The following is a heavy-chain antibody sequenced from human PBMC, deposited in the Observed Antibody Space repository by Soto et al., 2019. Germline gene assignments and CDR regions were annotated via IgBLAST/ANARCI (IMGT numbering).Heavy chain of an antibody. CDR3: ARAHIAARHAFDI. D-gene: IGHD6-6*01. CDR2: ISSSSSYI. J-gene: IGHJ3*02. V-gene: IGHV3-21*01. Sequence: PGGSLRLSCAASGFTFSSYSMNWVRQAPGKGLEWVSSISSSSSYIYYADSVKGRFTISRDNAKNSLYLQMNSLRAEDTAVYYCARAHIAARHAFDIWGQGTMVTVSS. CDR1: GFTFSSYS.